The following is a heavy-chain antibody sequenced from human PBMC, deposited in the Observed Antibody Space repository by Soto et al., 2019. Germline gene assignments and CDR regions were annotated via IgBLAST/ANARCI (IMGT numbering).Heavy chain of an antibody. V-gene: IGHV5-51*01. J-gene: IGHJ4*02. Sequence: GEALKISCKGSGYSFTSYWIGWVRQMPGKGLEWMGIIHPGDSDTRYSPSFQGQVTISADKSISTAYLQWSSLRASDTAMYYCARHTHYDFWSPNDIWGQGTLVTVSS. CDR2: IHPGDSDT. CDR3: ARHTHYDFWSPNDI. CDR1: GYSFTSYW. D-gene: IGHD3-3*01.